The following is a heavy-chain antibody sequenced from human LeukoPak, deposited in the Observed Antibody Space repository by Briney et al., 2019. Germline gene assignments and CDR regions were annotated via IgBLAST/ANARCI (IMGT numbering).Heavy chain of an antibody. Sequence: GGSLRLSCAASGFTFSSYGMHWVRQAPGKGLEWVAVIWYDGSNKYYADSVKGRFTISRDNSKNTLYLQMNSLRAEDTAVYYRARDRRVVATIFGALDIWGQGTMVTVSS. V-gene: IGHV3-33*01. CDR2: IWYDGSNK. J-gene: IGHJ3*02. CDR3: ARDRRVVATIFGALDI. CDR1: GFTFSSYG. D-gene: IGHD5-12*01.